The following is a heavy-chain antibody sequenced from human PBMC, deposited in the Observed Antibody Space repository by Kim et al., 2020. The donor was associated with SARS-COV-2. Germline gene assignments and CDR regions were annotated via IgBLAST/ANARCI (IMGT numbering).Heavy chain of an antibody. Sequence: GGSLRLSCAASGFTFSSYAMSWVRQAPGKGLEWVSAISGSGGSTYYADSVKGRFTISRDNSKNTLYLQMNSLRAEDTAVYYCAKGDYYDSSGYRYYFDYWGQGTLVTVSS. CDR1: GFTFSSYA. CDR3: AKGDYYDSSGYRYYFDY. D-gene: IGHD3-22*01. CDR2: ISGSGGST. J-gene: IGHJ4*02. V-gene: IGHV3-23*01.